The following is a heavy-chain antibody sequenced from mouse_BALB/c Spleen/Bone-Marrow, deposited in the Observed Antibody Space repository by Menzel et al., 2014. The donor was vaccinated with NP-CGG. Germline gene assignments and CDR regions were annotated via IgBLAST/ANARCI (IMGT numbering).Heavy chain of an antibody. J-gene: IGHJ3*01. CDR1: GYTFTDYA. Sequence: QVQLQQSGPELGRPGVSVKISCKGSGYTFTDYAMHWVKQSHAKSLEWIGVISTYSGNTNYNQKFKGKATMTVDKSSSTAYMELARLTSEDSAIYYCARGSRYDGAWFAYWGQGTLVTVSA. V-gene: IGHV1-67*01. CDR2: ISTYSGNT. CDR3: ARGSRYDGAWFAY. D-gene: IGHD2-14*01.